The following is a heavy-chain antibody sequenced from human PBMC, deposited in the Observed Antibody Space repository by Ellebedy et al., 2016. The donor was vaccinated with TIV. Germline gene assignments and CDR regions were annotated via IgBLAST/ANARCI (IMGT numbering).Heavy chain of an antibody. J-gene: IGHJ4*02. D-gene: IGHD4-17*01. CDR2: ISYDGSNK. CDR1: GFTFSSYG. V-gene: IGHV3-30*18. CDR3: AKDLMDYGDYTEEGRVDY. Sequence: GESLKISCAASGFTFSSYGMHWVRQAPGKGLEWVAVISYDGSNKYYADSVKGRFTISRDNSKNTLYLQMNSLRAEDTAVYYCAKDLMDYGDYTEEGRVDYWGQGTLVTVSS.